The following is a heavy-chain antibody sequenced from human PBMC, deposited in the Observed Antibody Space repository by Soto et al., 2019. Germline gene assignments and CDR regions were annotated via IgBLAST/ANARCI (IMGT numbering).Heavy chain of an antibody. V-gene: IGHV3-9*01. CDR2: ISWNSGSI. CDR3: AKDFLGLRWQPAYGMDV. J-gene: IGHJ6*02. CDR1: GFTFDDYA. Sequence: EVQLVESGGGLVQPGRSLRLSCAASGFTFDDYAMHWVRQAPGKGLEWVSGISWNSGSIGYADSVKGRFTISRDNAKNSLYLQMNSLRAEDTALYYCAKDFLGLRWQPAYGMDVWGQGTTVTVSS. D-gene: IGHD3-16*01.